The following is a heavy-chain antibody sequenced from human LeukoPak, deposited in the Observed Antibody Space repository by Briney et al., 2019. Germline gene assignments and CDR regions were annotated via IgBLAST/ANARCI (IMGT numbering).Heavy chain of an antibody. Sequence: GGSLRLSCAGSGFSLSLYSLNWVRQARGKGLVGVLFIRCNSSYMYYADSVKGRLTISRVNAKNSLYLQMNNLRAEDTAVYYCAREGVGYYLDQWGQGTLVTVSS. V-gene: IGHV3-21*01. J-gene: IGHJ4*02. D-gene: IGHD2-8*01. CDR1: GFSLSLYS. CDR2: IRCNSSYM. CDR3: AREGVGYYLDQ.